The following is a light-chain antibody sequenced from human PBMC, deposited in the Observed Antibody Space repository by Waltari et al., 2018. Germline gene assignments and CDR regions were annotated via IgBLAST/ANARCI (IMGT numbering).Light chain of an antibody. V-gene: IGKV1-39*01. CDR3: QQTNTVPHT. CDR2: AAS. J-gene: IGKJ4*01. Sequence: TSRASSSIATYFNWYQQKPGKAPNLLIYAASSLRSTVTSTFCGSGSGTEFTLTISSLRPEDFATYYYQQTNTVPHTFGGGTKVEIK. CDR1: SSIATY.